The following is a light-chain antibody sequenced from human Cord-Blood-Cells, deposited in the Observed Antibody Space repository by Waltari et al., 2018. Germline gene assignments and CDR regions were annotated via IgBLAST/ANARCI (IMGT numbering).Light chain of an antibody. CDR2: GAS. CDR1: QSVSSSY. J-gene: IGKJ2*01. CDR3: QQYGSSPYT. Sequence: IVLTQSQGTVYLSPGERATLPCSASQSVSSSYLAWYQQNPGQAPRLLIYGASSRATGIPDFTLTISRLEPEDFAVYYCQQYGSSPYTFGQGTKLEIK. V-gene: IGKV3-20*01.